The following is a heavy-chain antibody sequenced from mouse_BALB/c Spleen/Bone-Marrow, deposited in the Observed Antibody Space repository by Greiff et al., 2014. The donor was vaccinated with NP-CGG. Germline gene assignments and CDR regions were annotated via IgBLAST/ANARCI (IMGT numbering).Heavy chain of an antibody. CDR3: ARNPYSNYAMDY. CDR1: GFSLTTYG. D-gene: IGHD2-5*01. Sequence: VMLVESGPGLVAPSQSLSITCTVSGFSLTTYGVHWVRQPPGKGLEWLVVIWSDGNTTYNSALKSRLSISKDNSKSQVFLKMNSLQTDDTAMYYCARNPYSNYAMDYWGQGTSVTVSS. CDR2: IWSDGNT. J-gene: IGHJ4*01. V-gene: IGHV2-6*02.